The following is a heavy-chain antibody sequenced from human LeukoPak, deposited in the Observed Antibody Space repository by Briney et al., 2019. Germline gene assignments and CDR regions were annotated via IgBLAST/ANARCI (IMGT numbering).Heavy chain of an antibody. CDR3: ATGVFCATPTCPGYQQYYYFMDV. J-gene: IGHJ6*03. CDR2: FDRKNGDT. V-gene: IGHV1-24*01. Sequence: GASVKVSCKVSGFTLADLSMHWVRQAPGKGLEWVGGFDRKNGDTIYAQRFRGRVTLTEDTSTGTAYMDLSSLSADDTAVYYCATGVFCATPTCPGYQQYYYFMDVWGKGTTVTVSS. D-gene: IGHD3-9*01. CDR1: GFTLADLS.